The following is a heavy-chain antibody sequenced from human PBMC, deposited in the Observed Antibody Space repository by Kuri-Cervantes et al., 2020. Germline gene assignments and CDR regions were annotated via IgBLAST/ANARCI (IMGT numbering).Heavy chain of an antibody. CDR3: ARDLALYYDSSGLAGFDP. CDR1: GGTFSSYT. Sequence: SVNVSCKASGGTFSSYTISWVRQAPGQGLEWMGRIIPILGIANYAQKFQGRVTITADKSTSTAYMELSSLRSEDTAVYYCARDLALYYDSSGLAGFDPWGQGTLVTVSS. J-gene: IGHJ5*02. D-gene: IGHD3-22*01. V-gene: IGHV1-69*04. CDR2: IIPILGIA.